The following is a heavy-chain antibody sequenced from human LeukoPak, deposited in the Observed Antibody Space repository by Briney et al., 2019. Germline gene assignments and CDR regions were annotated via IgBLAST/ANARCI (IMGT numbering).Heavy chain of an antibody. J-gene: IGHJ4*02. CDR1: GFPFTNAW. CDR3: VRDVWGDRDGFFDY. Sequence: GGSLRLSCAASGFPFTNAWMSWVRQAPGKGLVWVARINTGGNSASYGGSVQGRFTISRDNAKNTVYLQLNSLRAEDTAVYYCVRDVWGDRDGFFDYWGQGTLVTVSS. V-gene: IGHV3-74*01. D-gene: IGHD5-24*01. CDR2: INTGGNSA.